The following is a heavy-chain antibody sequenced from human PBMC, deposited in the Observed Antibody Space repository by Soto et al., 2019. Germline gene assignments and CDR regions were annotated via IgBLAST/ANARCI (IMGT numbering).Heavy chain of an antibody. V-gene: IGHV1-18*01. CDR3: ARVREDIVVVPDASNPEEYYYYYYMDV. CDR2: ISAYNGNT. CDR1: GYTFTSYG. Sequence: QVQLVQSGAEVKKPGASVKVSCKASGYTFTSYGISWVRQAPGQGLEWMGWISAYNGNTNYAQKLQGRVTMTTDTSTSTAYMELRSLRSDDTAVYYCARVREDIVVVPDASNPEEYYYYYYMDVWGKGTTVTVSS. D-gene: IGHD2-2*01. J-gene: IGHJ6*03.